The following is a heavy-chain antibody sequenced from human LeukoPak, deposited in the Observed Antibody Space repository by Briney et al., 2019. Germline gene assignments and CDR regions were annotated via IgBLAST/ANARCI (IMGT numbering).Heavy chain of an antibody. V-gene: IGHV1-2*02. CDR3: ARGSLNDYLSMDM. Sequence: ASVKVSCKPSGYTFTGYYIHWVRQAPGHGLEWMGWINPNSGATHYAQKFQGSVTMTRDTSISSAYMDVSRLRSDDTALYYCARGSLNDYLSMDMWGQGTMVTVSS. CDR2: INPNSGAT. J-gene: IGHJ3*02. CDR1: GYTFTGYY. D-gene: IGHD2/OR15-2a*01.